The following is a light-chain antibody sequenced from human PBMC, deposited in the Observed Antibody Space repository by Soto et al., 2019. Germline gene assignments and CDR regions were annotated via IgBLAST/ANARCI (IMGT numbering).Light chain of an antibody. CDR3: QQYYSYHPS. J-gene: IGKJ4*02. CDR1: QGISSY. CDR2: AAS. V-gene: IGKV1-8*01. Sequence: AIRMTQSPSSLSASTGDRVTITCRASQGISSYLAWYQQKPGKAPKLLIYAASTLQSGVPSRFSGSGSGTDFNLTISCLQSEDFATYYCQQYYSYHPSFGGGTKVEIK.